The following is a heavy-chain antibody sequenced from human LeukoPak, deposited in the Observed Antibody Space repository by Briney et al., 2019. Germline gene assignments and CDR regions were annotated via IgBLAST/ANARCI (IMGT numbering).Heavy chain of an antibody. J-gene: IGHJ4*02. V-gene: IGHV3-7*03. D-gene: IGHD2-15*01. CDR1: GFTFSSYW. Sequence: PGGSLRLSCAASGFTFSSYWMSWVRQAPGKGLEWVANIKQDGSEKYYVDSVKGRFTISRDDSKNTLYLQMNSLRAEDTAVYYCAKDSPVATRWGQGTLVTVSS. CDR3: AKDSPVATR. CDR2: IKQDGSEK.